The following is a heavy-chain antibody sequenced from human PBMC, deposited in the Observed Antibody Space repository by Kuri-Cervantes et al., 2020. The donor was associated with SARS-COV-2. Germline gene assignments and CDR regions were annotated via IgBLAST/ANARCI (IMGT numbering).Heavy chain of an antibody. CDR3: ARVARLVSYYFDY. Sequence: SETLSLTCAVYGGSFSGYYWSWIRQPPGKGLEWIGSIYHSGSTYYNPSLKSRVTISVDTSKNQFSLKLSSVTAADTAVYYCARVARLVSYYFDYWGQGTLVTVSS. CDR1: GGSFSGYY. J-gene: IGHJ4*02. CDR2: IYHSGST. V-gene: IGHV4-34*01. D-gene: IGHD6-6*01.